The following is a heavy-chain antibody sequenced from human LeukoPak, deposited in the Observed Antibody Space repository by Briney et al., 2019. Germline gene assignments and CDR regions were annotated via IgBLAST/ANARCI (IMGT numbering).Heavy chain of an antibody. CDR1: GGTFSSYA. J-gene: IGHJ4*02. CDR3: ARRYYFDY. CDR2: INPNSGGT. V-gene: IGHV1-2*02. Sequence: ASVKVSCKASGGTFSSYAISWVRQAPGQGLEWMGWINPNSGGTNYAQKFQGRVTMTRETSTSTVYMELSSLRSEDTAVYFCARRYYFDYWGQGTLVTVSS.